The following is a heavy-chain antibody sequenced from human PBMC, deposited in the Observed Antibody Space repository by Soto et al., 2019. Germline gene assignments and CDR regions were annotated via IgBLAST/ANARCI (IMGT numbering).Heavy chain of an antibody. D-gene: IGHD4-4*01. CDR2: IYYSGST. CDR1: GGSISSGGYY. V-gene: IGHV4-31*03. Sequence: TLSLTCTVSGGSISSGGYYWSWIRQHPGKGLEWIGYIYYSGSTYYNPSLKSRVTISVDTSKNQFSLKLSSVTAADSALYYCARGKYSSPRGGLDVWGQGTPVTVSS. CDR3: ARGKYSSPRGGLDV. J-gene: IGHJ6*02.